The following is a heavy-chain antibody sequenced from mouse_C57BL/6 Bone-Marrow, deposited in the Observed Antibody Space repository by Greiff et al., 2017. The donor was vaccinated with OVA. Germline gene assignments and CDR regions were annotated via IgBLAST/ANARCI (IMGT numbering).Heavy chain of an antibody. CDR3: ARSCRIKGY. D-gene: IGHD1-3*01. V-gene: IGHV5-2*01. CDR1: EYEFPSHD. Sequence: VQLKESGGGLVQPGESLKLSCESNEYEFPSHDMSWVRKTPEKRLELVAALNCAGGSTFSPDTMERRCIISRDKTKKTLYLQMSSLRSEDTAVYYCARSCRIKGYWGQGTTLTVSS. J-gene: IGHJ2*01. CDR2: LNCAGGST.